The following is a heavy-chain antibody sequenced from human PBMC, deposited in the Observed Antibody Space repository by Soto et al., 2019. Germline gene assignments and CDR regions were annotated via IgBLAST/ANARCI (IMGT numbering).Heavy chain of an antibody. CDR1: GGSISSGGYY. J-gene: IGHJ3*02. V-gene: IGHV4-31*03. Sequence: QVQLQESGPGLVKPSQTLSLTCTVSGGSISSGGYYWSWIRQHPGKALEWIGYPYYSGSTYYNPSLKSRVTISVDTSKHQYPLQLSSDSVADTEVYYCERVVHGNSASRGWAFDIWGQGTMVTVSS. D-gene: IGHD3-22*01. CDR3: ERVVHGNSASRGWAFDI. CDR2: PYYSGST.